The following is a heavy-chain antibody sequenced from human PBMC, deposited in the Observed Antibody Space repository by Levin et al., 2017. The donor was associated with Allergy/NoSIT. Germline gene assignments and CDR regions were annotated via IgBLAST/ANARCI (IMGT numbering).Heavy chain of an antibody. CDR1: GGTFRSYT. V-gene: IGHV1-69*08. CDR2: VIPLLRTS. J-gene: IGHJ6*02. D-gene: IGHD3-10*01. CDR3: ARDRLFGSGPGGMDV. Sequence: AASVKVSCKASGGTFRSYTISWVRLAPGQGLEWMGRVIPLLRTSNYAPRFQGRVTITADESTSTIYMDLTSLRSDDTAVYYCARDRLFGSGPGGMDVWGQGTTV.